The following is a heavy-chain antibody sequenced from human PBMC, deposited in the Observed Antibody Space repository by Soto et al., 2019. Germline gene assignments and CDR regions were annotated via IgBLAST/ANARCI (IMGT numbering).Heavy chain of an antibody. CDR3: ARALDIVVVVAAKDDAFDI. J-gene: IGHJ3*02. Sequence: QVQLVQSGAEVKKPGSSVKVSCKASGGTFSSYAISWVRQAPGQGLEWMGGIIPIFGTANYAQKFQGRVTITADESTSKAYMELSSLRSEDTAVYYCARALDIVVVVAAKDDAFDIWGQGTMVTVSS. D-gene: IGHD2-15*01. CDR2: IIPIFGTA. CDR1: GGTFSSYA. V-gene: IGHV1-69*01.